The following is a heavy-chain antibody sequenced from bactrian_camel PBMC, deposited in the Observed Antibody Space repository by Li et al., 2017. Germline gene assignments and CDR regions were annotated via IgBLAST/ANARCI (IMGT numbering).Heavy chain of an antibody. V-gene: IGHV3S10*01. Sequence: EVQLVESGGGLVQPGGSVRLSCAASGFMSWVRQAPGKGLEWVSSINSGGTPLYADSVKGRFTISRDNAKNTLYLQLNSLKSEDTALYYCAAIWNSGYGGSWFRPLTVAFGYWGQGTQVTVS. CDR1: GF. D-gene: IGHD6*01. CDR3: AAIWNSGYGGSWFRPLTVAFGY. J-gene: IGHJ6*01. CDR2: INSGGTP.